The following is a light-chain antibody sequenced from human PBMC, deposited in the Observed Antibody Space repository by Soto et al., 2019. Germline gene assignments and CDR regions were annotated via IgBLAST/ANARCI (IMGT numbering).Light chain of an antibody. V-gene: IGKV1-33*01. CDR3: QHYDNLPYT. CDR2: DAS. Sequence: DIQMTQSPSSLSASVGDRVTITCQASQGINTYLNWYQQKPQKAPKLLISDASILKTGVPSRFSGSGSGTDFTLTITGLRPEDIATYYCQHYDNLPYTFGQGTKLEIK. CDR1: QGINTY. J-gene: IGKJ2*01.